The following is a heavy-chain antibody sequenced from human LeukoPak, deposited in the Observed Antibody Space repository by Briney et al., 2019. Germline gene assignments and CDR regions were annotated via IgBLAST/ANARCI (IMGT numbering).Heavy chain of an antibody. D-gene: IGHD3-9*01. CDR1: GGSFSDYY. Sequence: SSGTLSLTCAVYGGSFSDYYWTWIRQSPGKGLEWIGEINHSGSTNYNPSLKSRVIISVDTSKKQISLRLGSVTAADTAVYYCARGPDDDVLTKSRPHYYYMDVWGKGATVTVSS. V-gene: IGHV4-34*01. CDR2: INHSGST. CDR3: ARGPDDDVLTKSRPHYYYMDV. J-gene: IGHJ6*03.